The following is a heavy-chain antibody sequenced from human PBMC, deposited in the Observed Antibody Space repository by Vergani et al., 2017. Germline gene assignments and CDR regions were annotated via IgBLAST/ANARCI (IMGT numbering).Heavy chain of an antibody. CDR3: ARAVRLLYNRFDP. Sequence: QVQLVESGGGVVQPGRSLRLPCAASGFPFNQYGMHWVRQAPGKGLEWVAVTWYDGNNKQYADAVKGRFTISRDNSKSTMYLQMNSLIDEDRGVYYCARAVRLLYNRFDPWGQGTLVTVSS. CDR1: GFPFNQYG. CDR2: TWYDGNNK. V-gene: IGHV3-33*01. J-gene: IGHJ5*02. D-gene: IGHD1-14*01.